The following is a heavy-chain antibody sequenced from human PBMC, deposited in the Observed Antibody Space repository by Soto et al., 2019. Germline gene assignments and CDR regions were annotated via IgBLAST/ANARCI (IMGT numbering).Heavy chain of an antibody. J-gene: IGHJ6*02. D-gene: IGHD1-20*01. Sequence: PGGSLRLSCAASGFTFSSYAMHWVRQAPGKGLEWLAFISYDGSNKYYADSVKGRFTISRDNSKNTLYLQMNSLRAEDTAVYYCVRGYYGMDVWGQGTTVTVSS. CDR3: VRGYYGMDV. CDR2: ISYDGSNK. V-gene: IGHV3-30-3*01. CDR1: GFTFSSYA.